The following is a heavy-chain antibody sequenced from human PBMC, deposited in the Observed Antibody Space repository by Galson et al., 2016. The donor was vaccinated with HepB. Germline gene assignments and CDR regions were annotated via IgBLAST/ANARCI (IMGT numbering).Heavy chain of an antibody. J-gene: IGHJ5*02. CDR1: GGSISGVY. CDR2: IYYSGNT. D-gene: IGHD3-22*01. CDR3: ARDHYFDSSAYWFDP. Sequence: ETLSLTCSVSGGSISGVYWSWTRQPPGQGLEWIGYIYYSGNTYYNPSLQSRVTISVDTSKKQFSLRLSSVSAADTAVYYCARDHYFDSSAYWFDPWGQGTLVTVSS. V-gene: IGHV4-59*01.